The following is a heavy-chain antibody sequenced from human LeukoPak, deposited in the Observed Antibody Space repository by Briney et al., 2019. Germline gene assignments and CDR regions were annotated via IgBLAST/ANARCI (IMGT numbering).Heavy chain of an antibody. CDR3: AKCGTTCYANAFYI. D-gene: IGHD2-2*01. CDR1: GFTFSSYA. J-gene: IGHJ3*02. Sequence: GGSLRLSCAASGFTFSSYAMTWVRQAPGKGLEWVSAISRSGGDTEYADSVKGRFTISRDNSKNTLYMQMNSLRAEDAAVYYCAKCGTTCYANAFYIWGQGIMVTVSS. V-gene: IGHV3-23*01. CDR2: ISRSGGDT.